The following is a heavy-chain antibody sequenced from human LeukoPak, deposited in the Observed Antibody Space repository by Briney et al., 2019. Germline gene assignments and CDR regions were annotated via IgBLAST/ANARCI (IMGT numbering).Heavy chain of an antibody. Sequence: GGSLRLSCAASGFTFTSYGMHWVRQAPGKGLEWVAVISYDGSNKYYADSVKGRFTISRDNSKNTLYLQMNSLRVEDTAVYYCAKGSAPLWFGDYYFDYWGQGTLVTVSS. D-gene: IGHD3-10*01. CDR3: AKGSAPLWFGDYYFDY. CDR1: GFTFTSYG. J-gene: IGHJ4*02. V-gene: IGHV3-30*18. CDR2: ISYDGSNK.